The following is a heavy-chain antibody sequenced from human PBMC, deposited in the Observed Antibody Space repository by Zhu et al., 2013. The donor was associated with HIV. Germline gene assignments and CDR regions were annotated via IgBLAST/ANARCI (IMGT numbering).Heavy chain of an antibody. CDR3: AKDGGATKYAPDY. J-gene: IGHJ4*02. Sequence: QVQLVQSGAEVKKPGASVKVSCKASGYTFTSYYMHWVRQAPGPGLEWMGWISPNSGATNFAQKFQGRVTLTMDTSINTAYMELSGLTSDDTAVYYCAKDGGATKYAPDYWGQGTLVTVSS. CDR2: ISPNSGAT. D-gene: IGHD2-2*01. V-gene: IGHV1-2*02. CDR1: GYTFTSYY.